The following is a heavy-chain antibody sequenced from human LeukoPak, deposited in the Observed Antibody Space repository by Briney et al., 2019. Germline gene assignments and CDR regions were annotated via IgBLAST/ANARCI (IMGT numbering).Heavy chain of an antibody. CDR2: ISYDGSNK. Sequence: GRSLRLSCAASGFTFSSYAMHWVRQAPGKGLEWVAVISYDGSNKYYADSVKGRFTISRGNSKNTLYLQMNSLRAEDTAVYYCARDPVLRYFDWPSPFDYWGQGTLVTVSS. CDR3: ARDPVLRYFDWPSPFDY. V-gene: IGHV3-30-3*01. CDR1: GFTFSSYA. D-gene: IGHD3-9*01. J-gene: IGHJ4*02.